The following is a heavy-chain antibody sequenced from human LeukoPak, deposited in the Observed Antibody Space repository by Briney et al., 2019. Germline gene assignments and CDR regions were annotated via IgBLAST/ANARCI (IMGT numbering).Heavy chain of an antibody. CDR1: GFTFSSYG. CDR3: AKRDSKSSGYSFDH. J-gene: IGHJ4*02. CDR2: IPYDGAYK. D-gene: IGHD3-22*01. V-gene: IGHV3-30*02. Sequence: GGSVRLSCAASGFTFSSYGMRWVRQAPGKGLEWVAFIPYDGAYKYYADSVKGRFTISRDDSKNMVYLQVNSLRPEDTAVYYCAKRDSKSSGYSFDHWGQGTLVTVSS.